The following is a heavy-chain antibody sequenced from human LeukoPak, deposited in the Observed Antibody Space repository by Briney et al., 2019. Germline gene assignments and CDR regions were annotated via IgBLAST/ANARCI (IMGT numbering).Heavy chain of an antibody. J-gene: IGHJ4*02. Sequence: GGSLRLSCAASGFTFSSYEMNWVRQAPGKGLEWLSYISSSGSAIYYADSVKGRFIMSRDNAKNSLYLQMNSLRAEDTADYYCARSGTAMTPWGQGTLVTVSS. CDR2: ISSSGSAI. V-gene: IGHV3-48*03. CDR1: GFTFSSYE. D-gene: IGHD2-2*01. CDR3: ARSGTAMTP.